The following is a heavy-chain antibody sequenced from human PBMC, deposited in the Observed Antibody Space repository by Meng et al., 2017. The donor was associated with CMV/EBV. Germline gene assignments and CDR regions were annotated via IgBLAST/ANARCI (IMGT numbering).Heavy chain of an antibody. CDR1: GFSLSTSGMR. V-gene: IGHV2-70D*14. J-gene: IGHJ6*02. CDR2: IDWDDDK. CDR3: ARAHTDYYYGMDV. D-gene: IGHD4-17*01. Sequence: SGPTLVKPSQTLTLTCTFSGFSLSTSGMRVSWIRQPPGKALEWLARIDWDDDKFYSTSLKTRLTISKDTSKNQVVLTMTNMDPVDTATYYCARAHTDYYYGMDVWGQGTTVTVSS.